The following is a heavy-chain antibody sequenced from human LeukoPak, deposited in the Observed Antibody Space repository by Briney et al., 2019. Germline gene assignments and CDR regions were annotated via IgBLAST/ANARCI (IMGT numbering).Heavy chain of an antibody. D-gene: IGHD2-15*01. CDR2: INHSKST. J-gene: IGHJ6*02. Sequence: SETLSLTCAVYGGSFSGYYWSWIRQPPGKGLEWIGEINHSKSTNYNPSLKSRVNISVDTSKNQFSLKLSSVTAADTAVYYCARDIVVVVAAIYYYYGMDVWGQGTTVTVSS. V-gene: IGHV4-34*01. CDR3: ARDIVVVVAAIYYYYGMDV. CDR1: GGSFSGYY.